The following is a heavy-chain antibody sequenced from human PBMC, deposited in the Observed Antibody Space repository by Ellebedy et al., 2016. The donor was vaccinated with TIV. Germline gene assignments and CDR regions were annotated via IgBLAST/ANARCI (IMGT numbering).Heavy chain of an antibody. J-gene: IGHJ4*02. V-gene: IGHV3-23*01. CDR1: GFTFSSCA. Sequence: GGSLRLSCAASGFTFSSCAVSWVRQAPGKGLEWVSSISGNGGSTIYADSVKGRFTISRDNSKNTLYLQMNSLRAEDTAIYYCAKNMRTVTTTIDYWGQGTLVTVSS. D-gene: IGHD4-17*01. CDR3: AKNMRTVTTTIDY. CDR2: ISGNGGST.